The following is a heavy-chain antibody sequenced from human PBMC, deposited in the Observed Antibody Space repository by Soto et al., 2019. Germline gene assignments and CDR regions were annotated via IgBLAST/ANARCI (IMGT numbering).Heavy chain of an antibody. CDR2: INSDGRHT. CDR3: VRDDIGRGIDY. V-gene: IGHV3-74*03. CDR1: GFTFSSYW. J-gene: IGHJ4*02. Sequence: PGGSLRLACAASGFTFSSYWMHWVRQTPEKGLVWVSHINSDGRHTTYADSVKGRFTISRDNAKNTLYLQMNRLSAVDTAGYFFVRDDIGRGIDYWGPGTLVTVSS. D-gene: IGHD3-10*01.